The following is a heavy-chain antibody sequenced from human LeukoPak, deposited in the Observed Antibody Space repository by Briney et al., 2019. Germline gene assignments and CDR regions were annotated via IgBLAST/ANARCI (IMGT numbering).Heavy chain of an antibody. CDR2: IHYSGST. J-gene: IGHJ4*02. Sequence: SETLSLTCSVSGGSISSYYWSWIRQPPGKGLEWIGYIHYSGSTNYNPSLKSRVTISVDTSKNQFSLKLSSVTAADTAVYYCARGMDDSSGYFPHWGQGTLVTVSS. CDR3: ARGMDDSSGYFPH. V-gene: IGHV4-59*01. CDR1: GGSISSYY. D-gene: IGHD3-22*01.